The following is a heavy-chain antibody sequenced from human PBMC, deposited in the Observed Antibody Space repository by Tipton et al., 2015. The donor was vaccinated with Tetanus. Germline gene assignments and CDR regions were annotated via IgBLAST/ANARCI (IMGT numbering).Heavy chain of an antibody. D-gene: IGHD1-26*01. CDR2: IYYSGST. Sequence: TLSLTCTVSGGSISSGGYYLSWIRQHPGKGLERIGDIYYSGSTYYNPSLKSRVTISVDTSKNQFSLKLNSVTAADTAVYYCARDQARGARGWNYFDYWGQGTLVTVSS. CDR1: GGSISSGGYY. CDR3: ARDQARGARGWNYFDY. V-gene: IGHV4-31*03. J-gene: IGHJ4*02.